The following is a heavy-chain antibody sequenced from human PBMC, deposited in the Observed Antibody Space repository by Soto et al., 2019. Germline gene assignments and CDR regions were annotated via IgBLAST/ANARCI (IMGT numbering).Heavy chain of an antibody. CDR1: GFTFDDYG. CDR2: INWNGGST. V-gene: IGHV3-20*04. D-gene: IGHD3-16*01. J-gene: IGHJ4*02. Sequence: EVQLVESGGGVVRPGGSLRLSCAASGFTFDDYGMSWVRQAPGKGLEWVSGINWNGGSTGYGDSVKGRFTISRDHARNCLYMQMTRLRAEDTAVYYWASPQPYVWGAFDSWGQGTLVTVSS. CDR3: ASPQPYVWGAFDS.